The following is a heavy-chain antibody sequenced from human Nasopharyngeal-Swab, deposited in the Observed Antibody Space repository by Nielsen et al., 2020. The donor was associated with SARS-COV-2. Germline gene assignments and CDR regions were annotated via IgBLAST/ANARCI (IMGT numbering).Heavy chain of an antibody. Sequence: GESLKISCAASGFTFREYYMSWVRQAPGKGLEWISYISSRGHLIYYADSVKGRFTISRDTAKNSLYLQMNSLRAEDTAVYYCAREVPYSGHDDAFDIWGQGTMVTVSA. CDR2: ISSRGHLI. CDR3: AREVPYSGHDDAFDI. D-gene: IGHD5-12*01. J-gene: IGHJ3*02. CDR1: GFTFREYY. V-gene: IGHV3-11*04.